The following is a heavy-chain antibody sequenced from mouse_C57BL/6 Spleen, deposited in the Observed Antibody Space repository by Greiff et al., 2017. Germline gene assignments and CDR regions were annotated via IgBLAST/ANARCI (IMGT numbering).Heavy chain of an antibody. J-gene: IGHJ2*01. CDR1: GYSITSGYD. Sequence: EVQRVESGPGMVKPSQSLSLTCTVTGYSITSGYDWHWIRHFPGNKLEWMGYISYSGSTNYNPSLKSRISITHDTSKNHFFLKLNSVTTEDTATYYCARETGTGYFDYWGQGTTLTVSS. D-gene: IGHD4-1*01. CDR3: ARETGTGYFDY. CDR2: ISYSGST. V-gene: IGHV3-1*01.